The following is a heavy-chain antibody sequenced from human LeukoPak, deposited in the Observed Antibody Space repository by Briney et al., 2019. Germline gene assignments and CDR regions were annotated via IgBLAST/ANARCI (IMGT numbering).Heavy chain of an antibody. CDR3: ARAPVVPAGGIDY. D-gene: IGHD2-2*01. CDR1: GGSFSGYY. J-gene: IGHJ4*02. CDR2: INHSGST. V-gene: IGHV4-34*01. Sequence: SETLSLTCAVYGGSFSGYYWSWIRQPPGKGLEWIGEINHSGSTNYNPSLKSRVTISVDTSKNQFSLKLSSVTAADTAVYYCARAPVVPAGGIDYWGQGTLVTVSS.